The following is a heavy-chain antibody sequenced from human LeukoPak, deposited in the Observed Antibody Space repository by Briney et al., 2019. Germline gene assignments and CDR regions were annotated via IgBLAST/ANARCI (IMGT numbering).Heavy chain of an antibody. CDR1: GYTFSGYY. CDR3: ARSAARGGRLGYGMDV. V-gene: IGHV1-2*02. CDR2: INPNNGDT. Sequence: ASVKVSCKAAGYTFSGYYMHWVRQAPGQGLEWMAWINPNNGDTDIAQKFQGRLTMTRDTPTSTAYMELSSLKSDDTAVYYCARSAARGGRLGYGMDVWGQGTTVTISS. J-gene: IGHJ6*02. D-gene: IGHD6-6*01.